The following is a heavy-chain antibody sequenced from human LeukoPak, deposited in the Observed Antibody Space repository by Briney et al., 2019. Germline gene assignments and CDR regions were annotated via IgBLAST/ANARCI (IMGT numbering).Heavy chain of an antibody. V-gene: IGHV3-74*01. Sequence: GGSLRLTCAASGFTFSSYWMHWVRQAPGKGLVWVSRINSDGSSTNYADSVKGRFTISRDNAKNTLYLRMNSLRVEDTAVYYCARAVRRSGYYKDYYFDYWGQGTLVTVSS. CDR3: ARAVRRSGYYKDYYFDY. CDR2: INSDGSST. D-gene: IGHD3-22*01. J-gene: IGHJ4*02. CDR1: GFTFSSYW.